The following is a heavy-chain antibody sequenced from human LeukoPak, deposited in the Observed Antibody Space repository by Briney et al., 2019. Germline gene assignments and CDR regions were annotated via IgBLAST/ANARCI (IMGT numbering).Heavy chain of an antibody. CDR3: AKGLRELVTITSNPFDY. Sequence: GGSLRLSCAASGFTFSSYGMNWFRQAPGKGLEWVSSITGSSSSTHYADSVKGRFTISRDNSKNTLYLQMNSLRAEDTAVYYCAKGLRELVTITSNPFDYWGQGTLVTVSS. V-gene: IGHV3-23*01. CDR2: ITGSSSST. CDR1: GFTFSSYG. D-gene: IGHD5-24*01. J-gene: IGHJ4*02.